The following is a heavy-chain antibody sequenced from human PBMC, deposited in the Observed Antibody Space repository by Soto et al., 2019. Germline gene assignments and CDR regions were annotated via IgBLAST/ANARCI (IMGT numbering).Heavy chain of an antibody. V-gene: IGHV3-30*04. CDR2: ISYDGSNK. CDR1: GLTFSSYA. Sequence: GGSLRLSCAASGLTFSSYAMHWVRQAPGKGLEWVAVISYDGSNKYYADSVKGRFTISRDNSKNTLYLQMNSLRAEDTAVYYCAKDPLYYYDSSGYYRRGYYYYGMDVWGQGTTVTVSS. J-gene: IGHJ6*02. D-gene: IGHD3-22*01. CDR3: AKDPLYYYDSSGYYRRGYYYYGMDV.